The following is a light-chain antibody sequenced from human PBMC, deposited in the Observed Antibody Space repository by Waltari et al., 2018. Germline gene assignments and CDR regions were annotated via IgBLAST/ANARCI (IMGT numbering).Light chain of an antibody. CDR1: SSDVGVHRY. V-gene: IGLV2-14*01. CDR3: CSYTTSSAWV. J-gene: IGLJ3*02. CDR2: DVT. Sequence: QSALTQPASVSGSPGQSIPISCTGTSSDVGVHRYVSWYQQNPGKAPKLMIYDVTKRPSGVSDRFSGSKSGNTASLTISGLQAEDEADYYCCSYTTSSAWVFGGGTKLTVL.